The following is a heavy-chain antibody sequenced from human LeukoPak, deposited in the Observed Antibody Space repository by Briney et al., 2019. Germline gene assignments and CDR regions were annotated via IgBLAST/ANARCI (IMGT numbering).Heavy chain of an antibody. Sequence: GGSLRLSCAASGFTFSSYSMNWVRQAPGKGLEWVSSISSSSSYIYYADSVKGRFTISRDNAKNSLYLQMNSLRAEDTAVYYRAKDYPEEQPVPFDYWGQGTLVTVSS. CDR2: ISSSSSYI. J-gene: IGHJ4*02. CDR3: AKDYPEEQPVPFDY. V-gene: IGHV3-21*01. D-gene: IGHD6-13*01. CDR1: GFTFSSYS.